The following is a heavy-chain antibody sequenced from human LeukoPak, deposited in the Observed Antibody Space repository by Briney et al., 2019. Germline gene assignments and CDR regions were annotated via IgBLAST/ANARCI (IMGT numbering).Heavy chain of an antibody. V-gene: IGHV3-7*03. J-gene: IGHJ4*02. CDR3: ARDRDNSGYDFPYFDY. CDR2: INSDGSEE. D-gene: IGHD5-12*01. Sequence: GGSLRLSCAVSGFTFSGFWMSWSRQAPGKGLEWVASINSDGSEEYYADVVKGRFTISRDNAKNSLYLQINSLRAEDTAVYYCARDRDNSGYDFPYFDYWGQGTLVTVSS. CDR1: GFTFSGFW.